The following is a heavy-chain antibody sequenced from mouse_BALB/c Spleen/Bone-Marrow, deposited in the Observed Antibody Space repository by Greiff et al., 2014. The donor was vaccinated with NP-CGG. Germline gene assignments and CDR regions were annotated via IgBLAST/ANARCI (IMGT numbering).Heavy chain of an antibody. CDR2: ISDGGSYT. CDR3: ARDRGVQGYAMDY. CDR1: GFTFSDYY. D-gene: IGHD2-14*01. J-gene: IGHJ4*01. Sequence: DVQLVESGGGLVKPGGSLKLSCAASGFTFSDYYMYWVRQTPEKRLEWVATISDGGSYTYYPDSVKGRFTISRDIAKNNLYLQMSSLKSEDTAMYYCARDRGVQGYAMDYWGQGTSVTASS. V-gene: IGHV5-4*02.